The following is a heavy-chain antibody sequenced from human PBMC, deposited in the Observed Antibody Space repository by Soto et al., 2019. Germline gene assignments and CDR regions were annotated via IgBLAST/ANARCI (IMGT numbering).Heavy chain of an antibody. CDR2: ISYDGSNK. CDR1: GFTFSSYA. V-gene: IGHV3-30-3*01. CDR3: ARGAPEGHYDSSGYPSYYFDY. Sequence: QVQLVESGGGVVQPGRSLRLSCAASGFTFSSYAMHWVRQAPGKGLEWVAVISYDGSNKYYADSVKGRFTISRDNSKNTLYLQMNSLRAEDTAVYYCARGAPEGHYDSSGYPSYYFDYWGQGTLVTVSS. J-gene: IGHJ4*02. D-gene: IGHD3-22*01.